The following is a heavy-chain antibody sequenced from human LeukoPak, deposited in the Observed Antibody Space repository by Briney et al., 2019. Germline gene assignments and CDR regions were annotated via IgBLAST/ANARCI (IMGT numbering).Heavy chain of an antibody. D-gene: IGHD4-23*01. V-gene: IGHV4-59*01. CDR1: GGSISSYY. Sequence: PSETLSLTCTVSGGSISSYYWSWIRQPPGKGLEWIGYIYYSGSTNYNPSLKSRVTISVDTSKNQFSLKLSSVTAADTAVYYCARGVVTLVHYYFDYWGQGTLVTVSS. J-gene: IGHJ4*02. CDR3: ARGVVTLVHYYFDY. CDR2: IYYSGST.